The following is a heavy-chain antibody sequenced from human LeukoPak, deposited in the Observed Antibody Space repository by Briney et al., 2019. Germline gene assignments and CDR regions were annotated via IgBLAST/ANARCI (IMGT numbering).Heavy chain of an antibody. J-gene: IGHJ4*02. CDR3: ARPKYYYDSSGLTVGYYFDY. Sequence: GGSLRLSCAASGFTFSSYGMHWVRQAPGKGLEWVAVISYDGSNKYYADSVKGRFTISRDNSKNTLYLQMNSLRAEDTAVYYCARPKYYYDSSGLTVGYYFDYWGQGTLVTVSS. CDR2: ISYDGSNK. D-gene: IGHD3-22*01. V-gene: IGHV3-30*03. CDR1: GFTFSSYG.